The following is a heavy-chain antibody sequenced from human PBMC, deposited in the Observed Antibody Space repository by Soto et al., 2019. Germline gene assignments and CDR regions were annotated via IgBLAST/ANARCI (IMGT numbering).Heavy chain of an antibody. J-gene: IGHJ5*02. CDR2: IYHSGIT. CDR1: GACISSGDYA. D-gene: IGHD4-4*01. V-gene: IGHV4-30-2*01. Sequence: PLSLTAAVSGACISSGDYAWSWIRQPRGKGLEWSGYIYHSGITSCNPSLKSRVTISVDRSKNQFSLKLSSVTAADTAVYYWARERGPLQSWFESWGQGTLVTVSS. CDR3: ARERGPLQSWFES.